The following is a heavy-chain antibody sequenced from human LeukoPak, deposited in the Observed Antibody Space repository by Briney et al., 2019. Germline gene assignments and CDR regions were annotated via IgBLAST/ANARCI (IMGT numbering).Heavy chain of an antibody. Sequence: PSETLSLTCTVSGGSISSGGYYWSWIRQPPGKGLEWIGYIYHSGSTYYNPSLKSRVTISVDRSKNQFSPKLSSVTAADTAVYYCAARPLRLDAFDIWGQGTMVTVSS. V-gene: IGHV4-30-2*01. J-gene: IGHJ3*02. CDR3: AARPLRLDAFDI. CDR2: IYHSGST. D-gene: IGHD6-6*01. CDR1: GGSISSGGYY.